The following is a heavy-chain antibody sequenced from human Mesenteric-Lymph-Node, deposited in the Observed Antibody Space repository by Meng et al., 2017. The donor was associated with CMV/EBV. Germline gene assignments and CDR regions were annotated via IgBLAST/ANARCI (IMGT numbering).Heavy chain of an antibody. CDR1: GFTFSTYN. J-gene: IGHJ6*02. CDR2: TNGRGNYI. CDR3: ARGPDSSRYYGMDV. Sequence: GGSLRLSCAASGFTFSTYNMNWVRQAPGKGLEWVSSTNGRGNYIYYADSVKGRFTISRDNAKNSLYLQMNSLRAEDTAVYYCARGPDSSRYYGMDVWGQGTTVTVSS. D-gene: IGHD6-13*01. V-gene: IGHV3-21*01.